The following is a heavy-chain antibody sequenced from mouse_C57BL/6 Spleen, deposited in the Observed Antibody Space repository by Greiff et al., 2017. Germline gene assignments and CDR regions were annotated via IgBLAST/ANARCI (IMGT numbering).Heavy chain of an antibody. V-gene: IGHV1-72*01. CDR1: GYTFTNYW. CDR2: IDPNSGGT. D-gene: IGHD2-14*01. Sequence: VQLQQPGAELVKPGASVKLSCKASGYTFTNYWMHWVKQRPGRGLEWIGRIDPNSGGTKYNEKFQSKATLTVDKPSSTAYMQLSSLTSEDSAVNYCARGGTARGAYAMDDWGKGTSVTVSS. J-gene: IGHJ4*01. CDR3: ARGGTARGAYAMDD.